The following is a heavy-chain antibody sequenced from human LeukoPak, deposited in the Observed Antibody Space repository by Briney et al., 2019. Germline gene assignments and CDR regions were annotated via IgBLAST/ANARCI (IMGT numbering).Heavy chain of an antibody. CDR3: ARLADPTLAAAGDY. CDR2: INHSGST. Sequence: PSETLSLTCLVYGGSFRGYYWRWIRPPPAKGLEGIGEINHSGSTNYNPSLKSRVTISVDTSKNQFSLKLSSVTAADTAVYYCARLADPTLAAAGDYWGQGTLVTVSS. V-gene: IGHV4-34*01. D-gene: IGHD6-13*01. CDR1: GGSFRGYY. J-gene: IGHJ4*02.